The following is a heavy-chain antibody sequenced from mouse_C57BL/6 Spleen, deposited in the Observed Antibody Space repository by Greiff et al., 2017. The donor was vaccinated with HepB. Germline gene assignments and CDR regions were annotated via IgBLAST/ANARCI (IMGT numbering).Heavy chain of an antibody. V-gene: IGHV1-9*01. D-gene: IGHD1-1*01. CDR3: ARRDYYGSTKPYYYAMDY. CDR2: ILPGSGST. Sequence: VQLQQSGAELMKPGASVKLSCKATGYTFTGYWIEWVKQRPGHGLEWIGEILPGSGSTNYNEKFKGKATFTADTSSNTAYMQISSLTTEDSAIYYCARRDYYGSTKPYYYAMDYWGQGTSVTVSS. CDR1: GYTFTGYW. J-gene: IGHJ4*01.